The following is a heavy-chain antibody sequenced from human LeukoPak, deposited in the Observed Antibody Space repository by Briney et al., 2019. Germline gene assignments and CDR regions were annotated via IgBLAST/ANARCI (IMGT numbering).Heavy chain of an antibody. Sequence: PGRSLRLSCAASGFTFSSYGMHWVRQAPGKGLEWVAVISYDGRQTYYADSVKGRFTISRDNSKSTMYLQMNSLTTDDTAVYSCAKDFNTVTTLDSWGQGTLVTVSS. V-gene: IGHV3-30*18. CDR1: GFTFSSYG. J-gene: IGHJ4*02. D-gene: IGHD4-17*01. CDR2: ISYDGRQT. CDR3: AKDFNTVTTLDS.